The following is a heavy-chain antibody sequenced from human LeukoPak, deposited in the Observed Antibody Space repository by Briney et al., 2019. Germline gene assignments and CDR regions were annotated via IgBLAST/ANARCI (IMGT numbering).Heavy chain of an antibody. CDR1: GFTFSSYS. J-gene: IGHJ4*02. CDR2: VSRRSSFI. D-gene: IGHD5-12*01. CDR3: ARVSDAYDYFFDY. Sequence: PGGSLRLSCAASGFTFSSYSMNWVRQAPGKGLEWVSSVSRRSSFIFYADSVQGRFTISRDDAKDSLFLQMNSLRAEDTAVCYCARVSDAYDYFFDYWGQGTLVTVSS. V-gene: IGHV3-21*01.